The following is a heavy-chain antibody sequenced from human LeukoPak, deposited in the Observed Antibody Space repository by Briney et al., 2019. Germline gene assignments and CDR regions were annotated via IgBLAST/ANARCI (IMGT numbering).Heavy chain of an antibody. CDR2: INTDGSST. Sequence: GGSLRLSCAASRFTFSSYWMHWVRQAPGRGLVWVSRINTDGSSTSYADSVKGRFTISRDNSKNTLYLQMNSLRAEDTAVYYCARQDGLEIEIDYWGQGTLVTVSS. V-gene: IGHV3-74*01. CDR3: ARQDGLEIEIDY. J-gene: IGHJ4*02. D-gene: IGHD2/OR15-2a*01. CDR1: RFTFSSYW.